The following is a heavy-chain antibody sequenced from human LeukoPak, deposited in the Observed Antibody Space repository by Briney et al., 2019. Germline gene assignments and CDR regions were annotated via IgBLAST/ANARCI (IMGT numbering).Heavy chain of an antibody. V-gene: IGHV1-18*01. J-gene: IGHJ6*02. CDR2: ISAYNGNT. CDR3: ARDTLHSGYGVYYYYGMDV. CDR1: GYTFTSYG. D-gene: IGHD5-12*01. Sequence: ASVKVSCKASGYTFTSYGISWVRQAPGQGLEWMGWISAYNGNTNYAQKLQGRVTMTTDTSTSTAYMELRSLRSDDTAVYYCARDTLHSGYGVYYYYGMDVWGQGTTVTVSS.